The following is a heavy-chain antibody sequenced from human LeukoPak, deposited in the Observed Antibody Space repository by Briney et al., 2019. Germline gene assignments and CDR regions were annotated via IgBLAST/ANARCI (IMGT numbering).Heavy chain of an antibody. Sequence: SETLSLTCTVSGGSISSYYWSWIRQPPGKGLEWIGYIYTSGSTNYNPSLKSRVTISVDTSKNQFSLKLSSVTAADTAVYYCARYGSGSFLDYWGQGTLVTVSS. J-gene: IGHJ4*02. CDR3: ARYGSGSFLDY. CDR1: GGSISSYY. V-gene: IGHV4-4*09. D-gene: IGHD3-10*01. CDR2: IYTSGST.